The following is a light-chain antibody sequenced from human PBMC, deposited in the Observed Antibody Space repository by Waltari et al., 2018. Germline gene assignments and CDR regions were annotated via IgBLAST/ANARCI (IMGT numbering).Light chain of an antibody. V-gene: IGKV3-15*01. CDR3: QEYNDWPLYS. CDR2: DAS. Sequence: EIVMTQSPATLSVSPGERATLSCRASQSISNYLACYQQRPGKAPRLLIYDASTRATAVPARFSGNGSGTEFTLTISSLQSEDFAVYYCQEYNDWPLYSFGQGTELEIK. CDR1: QSISNY. J-gene: IGKJ2*03.